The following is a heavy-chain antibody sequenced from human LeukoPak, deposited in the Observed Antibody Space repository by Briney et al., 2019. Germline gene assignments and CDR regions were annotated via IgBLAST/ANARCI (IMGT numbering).Heavy chain of an antibody. CDR1: RGTFSSYA. J-gene: IGHJ3*02. V-gene: IGHV1-69*13. Sequence: ASVRVSCKASRGTFSSYAISWVRQAPGQGLEWMGGIIPIFGTANYAQKFQGRVTITADESTSTAYMELSSLRSEDTAVYYCARFASYDAFDIWGQGTMVTVSS. CDR2: IIPIFGTA. CDR3: ARFASYDAFDI. D-gene: IGHD6-6*01.